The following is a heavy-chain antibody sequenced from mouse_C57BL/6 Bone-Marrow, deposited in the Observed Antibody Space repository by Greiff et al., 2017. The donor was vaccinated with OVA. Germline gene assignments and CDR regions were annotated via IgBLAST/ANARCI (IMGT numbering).Heavy chain of an antibody. CDR3: ARLRGFTTVVATDAMDY. Sequence: DVHLVESEGGLVQPGSSMKLSCTASGFTFSDYYMAWVRQVPEKGLEWVANINYDGSSTYYLDSLKSRFIISRDNAKNILYLQMSSLKSEDTATYYCARLRGFTTVVATDAMDYWGQGTSVTVSS. V-gene: IGHV5-16*01. D-gene: IGHD1-1*01. J-gene: IGHJ4*01. CDR1: GFTFSDYY. CDR2: INYDGSST.